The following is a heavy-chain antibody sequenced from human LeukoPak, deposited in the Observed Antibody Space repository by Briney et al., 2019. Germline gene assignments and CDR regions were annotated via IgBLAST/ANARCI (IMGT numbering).Heavy chain of an antibody. CDR2: IYYSGST. J-gene: IGHJ4*02. V-gene: IGHV4-31*03. D-gene: IGHD3-9*01. CDR1: GGSISSGGYY. CDR3: ARSPRYYDILTGYYPYYFDY. Sequence: SQTLSLTCTVSGGSISSGGYYWSWIRQHPGKGLEWIGYIYYSGSTYCNPSLKSRVTISVDTSKNQFSLKLSSVTAADTAVYYCARSPRYYDILTGYYPYYFDYWGQGTLVTVSS.